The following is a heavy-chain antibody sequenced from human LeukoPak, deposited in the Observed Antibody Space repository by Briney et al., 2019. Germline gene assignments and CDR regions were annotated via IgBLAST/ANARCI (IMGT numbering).Heavy chain of an antibody. CDR1: GYTFTSYY. Sequence: GASVKVSCTASGYTFTSYYMHWVRQAPGQGLEWMGIINPSGGSTSYAQKFQGRVTMTRDTSTSTVYMELSSLRSEDTAVYYCARERLSYYDILTGYPDYWGQGTLVTVSS. V-gene: IGHV1-46*01. CDR2: INPSGGST. CDR3: ARERLSYYDILTGYPDY. J-gene: IGHJ4*02. D-gene: IGHD3-9*01.